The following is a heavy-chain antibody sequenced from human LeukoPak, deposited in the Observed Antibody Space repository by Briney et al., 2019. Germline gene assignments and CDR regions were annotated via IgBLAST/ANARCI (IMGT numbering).Heavy chain of an antibody. CDR2: IRGDNGDT. Sequence: GASVKVSCKASGYIFTNYGITWVRQAPGQGLEWVGWIRGDNGDTNYAQKLQGRVTMTADTSTSTAYMELRSLGSDETAVYYCARVGLLTGYYFFDYWGQGTLVTVSS. CDR3: ARVGLLTGYYFFDY. V-gene: IGHV1-18*01. J-gene: IGHJ4*02. CDR1: GYIFTNYG. D-gene: IGHD3-9*01.